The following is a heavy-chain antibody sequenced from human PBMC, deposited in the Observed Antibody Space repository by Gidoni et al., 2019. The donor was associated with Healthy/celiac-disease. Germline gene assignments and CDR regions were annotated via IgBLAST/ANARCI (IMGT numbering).Heavy chain of an antibody. CDR1: GFTYSSYS. D-gene: IGHD2-15*01. J-gene: IGHJ4*02. CDR3: ATSRGGDGYLDY. Sequence: EVSLVESGGGLVKPGGSLRLSCAASGFTYSSYSMNWVRQAPGKGLEWVSCISSSNSYIYYTDSVKGRFTISRDNAKNSLYLQMNSLGAEGTAVYYCATSRGGDGYLDYWGQGTLVTVSS. V-gene: IGHV3-21*01. CDR2: ISSSNSYI.